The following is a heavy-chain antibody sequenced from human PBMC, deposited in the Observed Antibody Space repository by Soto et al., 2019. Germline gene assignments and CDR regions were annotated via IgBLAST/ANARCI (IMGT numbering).Heavy chain of an antibody. D-gene: IGHD1-7*01. CDR1: GGSISSYY. CDR2: IYYSGST. CDR3: ARERGNYNFDY. Sequence: SETLSLTCTVSGGSISSYYWSWIRQPPGKGLEWIGYIYYSGSTNYNPSLKSRVTISVDTSKNQFSLKLSSVTAADTAVYYCARERGNYNFDYWGQGNLVTVSS. J-gene: IGHJ4*02. V-gene: IGHV4-59*01.